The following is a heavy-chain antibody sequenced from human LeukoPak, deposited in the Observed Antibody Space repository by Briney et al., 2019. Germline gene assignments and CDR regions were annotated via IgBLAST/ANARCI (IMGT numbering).Heavy chain of an antibody. D-gene: IGHD4-17*01. Sequence: PGGSLRLSCAASGFTFSSYWMSWVRQAPGKGLEWVANIHQDGISKYYVDSVKGRFTISRDDAQNTLYLQMNNLRAEDTAVYYCARGSTVTTMAYWGQGTLVTVSS. J-gene: IGHJ4*02. CDR1: GFTFSSYW. V-gene: IGHV3-7*04. CDR2: IHQDGISK. CDR3: ARGSTVTTMAY.